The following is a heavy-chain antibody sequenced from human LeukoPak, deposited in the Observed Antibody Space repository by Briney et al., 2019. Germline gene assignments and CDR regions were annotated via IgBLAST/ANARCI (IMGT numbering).Heavy chain of an antibody. V-gene: IGHV1-18*01. CDR1: GYTFATYG. Sequence: GASVKVSCKASGYTFATYGFFWVRQAPGHGREWMGWISSNTGKTDYAKKFQGSVTLPTDTSTSTAYLELRSLSPDDTALYYCATVAGDRMDYWGQGTLLTVSS. D-gene: IGHD6-13*01. CDR2: ISSNTGKT. CDR3: ATVAGDRMDY. J-gene: IGHJ4*02.